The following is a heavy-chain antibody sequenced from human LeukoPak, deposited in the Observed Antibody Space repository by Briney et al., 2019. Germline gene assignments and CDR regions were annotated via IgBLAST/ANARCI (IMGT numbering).Heavy chain of an antibody. D-gene: IGHD5/OR15-5a*01. V-gene: IGHV3-30*02. CDR2: IRYDGSNK. J-gene: IGHJ6*03. Sequence: PGGSLRISCAASGFTFSSYGMHWVRQAPGKGLEWVAFIRYDGSNKYYADSVKGRFTISRDNSKNTLYLQMNSLRAEDTAVYYCAKERHTPPLRFTGGSYMDVWGKGTTVTVSS. CDR1: GFTFSSYG. CDR3: AKERHTPPLRFTGGSYMDV.